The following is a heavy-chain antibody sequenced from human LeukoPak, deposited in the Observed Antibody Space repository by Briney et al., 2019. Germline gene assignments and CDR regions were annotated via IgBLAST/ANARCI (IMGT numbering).Heavy chain of an antibody. Sequence: PSETLSLTCAVYGGSFSGYYWGWIRQPPGKGLEWIGEINHSGSTNYNPSLKSRVTISVDTSKNQFSLKLSSVTAADTAVYYCARGLEGWSGSTIDYWGQGTLVTVSS. D-gene: IGHD3-10*01. CDR2: INHSGST. V-gene: IGHV4-34*01. CDR3: ARGLEGWSGSTIDY. J-gene: IGHJ4*02. CDR1: GGSFSGYY.